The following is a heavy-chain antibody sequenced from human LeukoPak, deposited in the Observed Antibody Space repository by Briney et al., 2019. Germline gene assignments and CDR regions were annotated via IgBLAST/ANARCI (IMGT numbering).Heavy chain of an antibody. D-gene: IGHD3-10*01. CDR2: IYYSGST. Sequence: PSETLSLTCTVSGGSISSSSYYWGWIRQPPGKGLEWIGSIYYSGSTYYNPSLKSRVTISVDTSKNQFSLKLSSVTAADTAVYYCASPRGMVRGVKKGYYFDYRGQGTLVTVSS. J-gene: IGHJ4*02. CDR3: ASPRGMVRGVKKGYYFDY. CDR1: GGSISSSSYY. V-gene: IGHV4-39*01.